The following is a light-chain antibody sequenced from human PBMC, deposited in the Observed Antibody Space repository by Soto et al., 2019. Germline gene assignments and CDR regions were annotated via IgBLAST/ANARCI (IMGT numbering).Light chain of an antibody. V-gene: IGKV1-5*01. CDR2: DAS. Sequence: DIQLTQSPCTLSASVGDRVTITCRASQSIDRWLAWYQQKLGKAPELLIHDASSLESGVPSRFSGSGSGTEFTITINSLQPDDFATYYCQQYNHYYSFGQGTKLEIK. CDR1: QSIDRW. CDR3: QQYNHYYS. J-gene: IGKJ2*03.